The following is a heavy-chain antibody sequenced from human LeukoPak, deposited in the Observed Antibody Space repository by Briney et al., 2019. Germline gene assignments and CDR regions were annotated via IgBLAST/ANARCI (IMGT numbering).Heavy chain of an antibody. Sequence: GGSLRLSCAASGFTFDDYAMHWVRQAPGKGLEWVSGLSWNGATVGYADSVKGRFTISRDNTKNSLYLQMSSLKTEDTALYYCAKDIGIALRGATFENWGQGTLVTVSS. CDR1: GFTFDDYA. J-gene: IGHJ4*02. CDR3: AKDIGIALRGATFEN. D-gene: IGHD3-10*01. CDR2: LSWNGATV. V-gene: IGHV3-9*01.